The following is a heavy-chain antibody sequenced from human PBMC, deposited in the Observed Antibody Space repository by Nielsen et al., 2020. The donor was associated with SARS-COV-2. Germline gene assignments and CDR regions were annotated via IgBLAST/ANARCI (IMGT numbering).Heavy chain of an antibody. CDR3: AKDWTAIVVVPSGGVDY. Sequence: GEPLKISCAASGFTFSTYGMHWVRQAPGKGLEWVAAISYDGSNKYYVDSVKGRFTISRDNSKNTLYPQMSSLREEDTAVYYCAKDWTAIVVVPSGGVDYWGQGTLVTVSS. CDR1: GFTFSTYG. CDR2: ISYDGSNK. J-gene: IGHJ4*02. V-gene: IGHV3-30*18. D-gene: IGHD2-15*01.